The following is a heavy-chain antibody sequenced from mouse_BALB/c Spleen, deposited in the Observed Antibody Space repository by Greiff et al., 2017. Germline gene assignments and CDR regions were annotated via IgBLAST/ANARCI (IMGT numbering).Heavy chain of an antibody. CDR3: ARETYRYDGGRYYAMDY. CDR1: GFTFSDYY. CDR2: ISDGGSYT. V-gene: IGHV5-4*02. J-gene: IGHJ4*01. Sequence: DVQLVESGGGLVKPGGSLKLSCAASGFTFSDYYMYWVRQTPEQRLEWVATISDGGSYTYYPDSVKGRFTISRDNTKNNLYLQMSSLKSEDTAMYYCARETYRYDGGRYYAMDYWGQGTSVTVSS. D-gene: IGHD2-14*01.